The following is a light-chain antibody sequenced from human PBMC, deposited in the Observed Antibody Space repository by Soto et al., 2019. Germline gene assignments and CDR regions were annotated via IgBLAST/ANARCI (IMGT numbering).Light chain of an antibody. Sequence: SALTQPRSVSGSAGQSVAIACTGSSSDVGGYNYVSWYQQVPGKAPKLMIYDVSRRPSGVPGRFSGSKSGNTASLTISGLQAEDEAEYFCCSHAASYTYVFGPGTKVTVL. CDR1: SSDVGGYNY. CDR2: DVS. J-gene: IGLJ1*01. CDR3: CSHAASYTYV. V-gene: IGLV2-11*01.